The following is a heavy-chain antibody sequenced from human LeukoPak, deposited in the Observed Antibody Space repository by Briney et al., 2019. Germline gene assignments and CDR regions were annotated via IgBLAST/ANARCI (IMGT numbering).Heavy chain of an antibody. CDR3: ARGIRVVRANYYGMDV. CDR2: INPSGGST. D-gene: IGHD3-10*01. CDR1: GYTFTSYY. V-gene: IGHV1-46*01. Sequence: GASVKVSCKASGYTFTSYYMHWVRQAPGQGLEWMGIINPSGGSTSYAQKFQGRVTMTRDTSTSTVYMELSSLRSEDTAVYYCARGIRVVRANYYGMDVWGQGTTVTVSS. J-gene: IGHJ6*02.